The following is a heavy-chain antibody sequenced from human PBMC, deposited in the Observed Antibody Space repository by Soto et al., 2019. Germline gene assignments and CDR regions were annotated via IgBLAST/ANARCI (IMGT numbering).Heavy chain of an antibody. CDR1: GFSFSTYG. CDR2: ISNDGSNK. V-gene: IGHV3-30*03. D-gene: IGHD1-26*01. Sequence: QVHLVESGGGVVQPGRSLRLSCAASGFSFSTYGMHWVRQAPGKGLEWVAFISNDGSNKYYADSVKGRLTISRDNSKNTLYLQMNSLIAEDTAVYYCATGFGNYWAFDYWGQGTLGTVSS. J-gene: IGHJ4*02. CDR3: ATGFGNYWAFDY.